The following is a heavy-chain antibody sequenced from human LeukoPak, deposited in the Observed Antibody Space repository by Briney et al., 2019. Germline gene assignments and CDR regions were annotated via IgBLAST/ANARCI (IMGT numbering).Heavy chain of an antibody. J-gene: IGHJ4*02. D-gene: IGHD3-22*01. Sequence: GASVKVSCKASGGTFSSYAISWVRQAPGQGLEWMGRIIPIFGTANYAQKFQGRVTITTGESTSTAYMELSSLRSEDTAVYYCARELPTYYYDSSGYYYPSTSDYWGQGTLVTVSS. CDR3: ARELPTYYYDSSGYYYPSTSDY. V-gene: IGHV1-69*05. CDR2: IIPIFGTA. CDR1: GGTFSSYA.